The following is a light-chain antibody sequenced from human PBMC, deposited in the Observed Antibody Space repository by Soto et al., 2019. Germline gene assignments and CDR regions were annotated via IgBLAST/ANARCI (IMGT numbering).Light chain of an antibody. J-gene: IGKJ5*01. CDR2: AAS. Sequence: IQLTQSPSSLSASVGDRVTVTCRASQGIGSYFAWYQQKPEKAPKLLIYAASTLQSGVPSRFSGSGSGTDFTLTISSLQPEDFATYYCQQLNSYPPTFGQGTRLEIK. CDR1: QGIGSY. V-gene: IGKV1-9*01. CDR3: QQLNSYPPT.